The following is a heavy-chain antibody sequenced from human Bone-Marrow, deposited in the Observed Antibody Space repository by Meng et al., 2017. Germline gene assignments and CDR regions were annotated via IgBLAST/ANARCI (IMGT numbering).Heavy chain of an antibody. D-gene: IGHD6-19*01. CDR1: GGSISSRTW. V-gene: IGHV4-4*02. Sequence: VPLQAAALGLCKPSGTLPLPCVVFGGSISSRTWWGWVRQPPGKGLEWIGEIYHSGSTNYNPSLKSRVTISVDKSKNQFSLKLSSVTAADTAVYYCARARGIAVAEPWDYWGQGTLVTVSS. J-gene: IGHJ4*02. CDR2: IYHSGST. CDR3: ARARGIAVAEPWDY.